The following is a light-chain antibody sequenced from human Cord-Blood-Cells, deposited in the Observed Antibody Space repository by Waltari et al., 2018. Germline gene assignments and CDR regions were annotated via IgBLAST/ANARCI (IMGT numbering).Light chain of an antibody. CDR1: QSVSSY. CDR2: DAS. V-gene: IGKV3-11*01. J-gene: IGKJ5*01. CDR3: QQRSNWIT. Sequence: EIVLTQSPATLSLSPGERATISCRASQSVSSYLAWYQQKPGQAPRLLIYDASNRATGIPARFSGSGSGTDFTLTISSLEPGDFAVYYCQQRSNWITFGQGTRLEIK.